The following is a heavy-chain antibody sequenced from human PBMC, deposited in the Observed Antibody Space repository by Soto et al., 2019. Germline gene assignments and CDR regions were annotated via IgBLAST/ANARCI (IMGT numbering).Heavy chain of an antibody. Sequence: QVQLVQSGAEVKKPGASVKVSCKASGYTFTSYGISWVRQAPGQGLEWMGWISAYNGNTNYAQKLQGRVTMTTDTRTSTAYRELRSLRSDDTAVYYCARDQRYCSSTSCYDNIDYWGQGTLVTVSS. CDR2: ISAYNGNT. V-gene: IGHV1-18*01. J-gene: IGHJ4*02. CDR3: ARDQRYCSSTSCYDNIDY. D-gene: IGHD2-2*01. CDR1: GYTFTSYG.